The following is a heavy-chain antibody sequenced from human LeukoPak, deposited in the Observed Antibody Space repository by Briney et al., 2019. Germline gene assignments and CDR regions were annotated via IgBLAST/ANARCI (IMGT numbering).Heavy chain of an antibody. CDR2: IYYSGST. D-gene: IGHD3-22*01. CDR3: ARGEYYYDSTGPGSRFDY. J-gene: IGHJ4*02. CDR1: GGSISSSSYY. Sequence: PSETLSLTCTVSGGSISSSSYYWGWIRQPPGKGLEWIGSIYYSGSTYYNPSLKSRVTISVDTSKNQFSLKLSSVTAADTAVYYCARGEYYYDSTGPGSRFDYWGQGTLVTVSS. V-gene: IGHV4-39*07.